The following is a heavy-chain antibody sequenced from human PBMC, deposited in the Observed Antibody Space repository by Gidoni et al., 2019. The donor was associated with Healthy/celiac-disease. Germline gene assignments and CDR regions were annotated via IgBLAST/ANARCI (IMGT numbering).Heavy chain of an antibody. J-gene: IGHJ6*02. Sequence: QVQLVESGGGVVHPGRSLRLSCAASGFTFSSYGMHWVRQAPGKGLEWVAVISYDGSNKYYADSVKGRFTISRDNSKNTLYLQMNSLRAEDTAVYYCAKDQTVTYYYYGMDVWGQGTTVTVSS. V-gene: IGHV3-30*18. D-gene: IGHD4-4*01. CDR3: AKDQTVTYYYYGMDV. CDR1: GFTFSSYG. CDR2: ISYDGSNK.